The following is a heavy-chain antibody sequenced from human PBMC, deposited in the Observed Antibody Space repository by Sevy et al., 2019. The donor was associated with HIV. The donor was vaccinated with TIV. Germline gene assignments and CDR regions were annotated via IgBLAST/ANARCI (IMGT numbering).Heavy chain of an antibody. CDR2: ISDYNGYT. CDR3: AVEGYYYRSGTYWPANYYGMDV. CDR1: GYTFSSYG. D-gene: IGHD3-10*01. J-gene: IGHJ6*02. V-gene: IGHV1-18*01. Sequence: ASVKVSCKASGYTFSSYGISWVRQAPGQGLEWMGWISDYNGYTNYAHKFQGRVTMSTETSTRTAYMEPRCLRSDDTAVDFCAVEGYYYRSGTYWPANYYGMDVWGQGTAVTVSS.